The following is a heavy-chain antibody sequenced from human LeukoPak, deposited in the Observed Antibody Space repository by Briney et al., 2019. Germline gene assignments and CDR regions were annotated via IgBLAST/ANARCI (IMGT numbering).Heavy chain of an antibody. CDR3: ARYIAVAGGNYYYYMDV. D-gene: IGHD6-19*01. Sequence: GASVKVSCKASGYTFTSYGISWVRQAPGQGLEWMGWISAYNGNTNYAQKLQGRVTMTTDTSTSTAYMELRRLRSDDTAVYYCARYIAVAGGNYYYYMDVWGKGTTVTVSS. CDR1: GYTFTSYG. V-gene: IGHV1-18*01. J-gene: IGHJ6*03. CDR2: ISAYNGNT.